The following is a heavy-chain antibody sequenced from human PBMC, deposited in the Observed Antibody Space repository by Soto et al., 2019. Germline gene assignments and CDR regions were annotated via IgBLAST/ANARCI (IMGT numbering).Heavy chain of an antibody. D-gene: IGHD3-10*01. CDR3: ARHNALPDPLLWFGELSGWFDP. Sequence: SETLSLTCTVSGGSISSSSYYWGWIRQPPGKGLEWIGSIYYSGSTYYNPSLKSRVTISVETSKNQFSLKLSSVTAADTAVYYCARHNALPDPLLWFGELSGWFDPWGQGTLVTVSS. V-gene: IGHV4-39*01. CDR2: IYYSGST. CDR1: GGSISSSSYY. J-gene: IGHJ5*02.